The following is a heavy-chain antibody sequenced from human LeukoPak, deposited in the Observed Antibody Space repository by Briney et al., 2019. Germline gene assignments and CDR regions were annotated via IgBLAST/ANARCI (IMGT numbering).Heavy chain of an antibody. CDR2: ITGSGTYI. CDR3: AREDDFSSGMDV. D-gene: IGHD1-1*01. Sequence: PGGSLRLSCAASKFTFDTYTMNWVRQAPGKGLEWVSSITGSGTYIYYIDSVEGRFTISRDNAKSSLYLQMNSLRPEDTAVYYCAREDDFSSGMDVWGQGTTVTVSS. J-gene: IGHJ6*02. CDR1: KFTFDTYT. V-gene: IGHV3-21*06.